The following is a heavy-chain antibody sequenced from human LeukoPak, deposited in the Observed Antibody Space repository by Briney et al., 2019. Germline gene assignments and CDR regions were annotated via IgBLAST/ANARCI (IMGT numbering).Heavy chain of an antibody. CDR1: GFTFSSYS. CDR3: ARLIPRSQTPAVAGTWDSY. V-gene: IGHV3-21*01. J-gene: IGHJ4*02. CDR2: ISSSSSYI. D-gene: IGHD6-19*01. Sequence: GGSLRLSCAASGFTFSSYSMNWVRQAPGKGLEWVSSISSSSSYIYYADSVKGRFTISRDNAKDSLYLQMNSPRAEDTAVYYCARLIPRSQTPAVAGTWDSYWGQGTLVTVSS.